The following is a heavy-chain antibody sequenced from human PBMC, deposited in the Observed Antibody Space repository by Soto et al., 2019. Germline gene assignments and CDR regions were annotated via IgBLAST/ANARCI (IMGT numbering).Heavy chain of an antibody. CDR3: ARARGYSYGPLDY. D-gene: IGHD5-18*01. Sequence: ASVKVSCKASGYTFTGYYMHWVRQAPGQGLEWMGWINPHSGGTNYAQKFQGRVTMTRDTSTSTVYMELSSLRSEDTAVYYCARARGYSYGPLDYWGQGTLVTVSS. CDR1: GYTFTGYY. CDR2: INPHSGGT. J-gene: IGHJ4*02. V-gene: IGHV1-2*02.